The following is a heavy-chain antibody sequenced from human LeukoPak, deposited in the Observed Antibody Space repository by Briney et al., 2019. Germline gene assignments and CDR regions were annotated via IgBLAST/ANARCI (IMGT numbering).Heavy chain of an antibody. J-gene: IGHJ5*02. CDR1: GFTFSSYW. CDR2: INSDGSST. Sequence: PGGSLRLSCAASGFTFSSYWMHWVRQAPGKGLVWVSCINSDGSSTSYADSVKGRFTISRDNAKNTLYLQMNSLRAEDTAVYYCARDYAGTNWFDPWGQGTLVTVSS. D-gene: IGHD1-26*01. V-gene: IGHV3-74*01. CDR3: ARDYAGTNWFDP.